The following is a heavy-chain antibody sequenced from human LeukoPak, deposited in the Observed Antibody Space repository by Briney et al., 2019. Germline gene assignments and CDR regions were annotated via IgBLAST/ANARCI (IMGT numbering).Heavy chain of an antibody. CDR1: GFTVNNNY. Sequence: GRSLRLSCAASGFTVNNNYMSWVRQAPGKGLEWVSVIYSSGSTYYADSVKGRFTISRDISKNSLYLQMTSLRAEDTAVYYCARDLGYYASSANWGQGTLVTVSS. J-gene: IGHJ4*02. CDR2: IYSSGST. V-gene: IGHV3-53*01. CDR3: ARDLGYYASSAN. D-gene: IGHD3-22*01.